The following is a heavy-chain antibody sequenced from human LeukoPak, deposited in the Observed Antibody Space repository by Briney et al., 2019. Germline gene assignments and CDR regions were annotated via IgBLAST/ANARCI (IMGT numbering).Heavy chain of an antibody. V-gene: IGHV3-23*01. CDR3: AKRGAYSGSYYGGGNFDY. J-gene: IGHJ4*02. CDR2: ISGSGGST. D-gene: IGHD1-26*01. CDR1: GFTFSSYA. Sequence: GGSLRLSCAASGFTFSSYAMSWVRQAPGKGLEWVSAISGSGGSTYYADSVKGRFTISRDNSKNTLYLQMNSLRAEDTAVYYCAKRGAYSGSYYGGGNFDYWGQGTLVTVSS.